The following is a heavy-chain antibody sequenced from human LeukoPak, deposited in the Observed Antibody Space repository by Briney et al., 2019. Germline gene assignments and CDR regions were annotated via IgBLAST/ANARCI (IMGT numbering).Heavy chain of an antibody. CDR1: GASIGSYH. V-gene: IGHV4-34*01. CDR3: ARSIVATTYVVYRYFDY. Sequence: PSETLSLTCTVSGASIGSYHWSWIRQPPGKGLEWIGEINHSGSTNYNPSLKSRVTISVDTSKNQFSLKLSSVTAADTAVYYCARSIVATTYVVYRYFDYWGQGTLVTVSS. J-gene: IGHJ4*02. CDR2: INHSGST. D-gene: IGHD5-12*01.